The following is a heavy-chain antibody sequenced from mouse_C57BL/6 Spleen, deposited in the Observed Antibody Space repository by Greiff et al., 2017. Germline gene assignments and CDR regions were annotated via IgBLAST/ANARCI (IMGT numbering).Heavy chain of an antibody. D-gene: IGHD2-4*01. Sequence: QVQLQQSGAELVRPGTSVKMSCKASGYTFTNYWIGWAKQRPGHGLEWIGDIYPGGGYTNYNEKFKGKATLTADKSSSTAYMQFSSLTSEDSAIYYCARGDDYDRGYAMDYWGQGTSVTVSS. CDR2: IYPGGGYT. CDR3: ARGDDYDRGYAMDY. CDR1: GYTFTNYW. J-gene: IGHJ4*01. V-gene: IGHV1-63*01.